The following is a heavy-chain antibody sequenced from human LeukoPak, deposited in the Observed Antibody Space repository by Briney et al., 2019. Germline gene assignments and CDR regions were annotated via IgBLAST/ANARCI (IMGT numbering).Heavy chain of an antibody. CDR3: ARDQRYSHYYHFMDD. CDR1: GYTFTGYY. D-gene: IGHD5-18*01. V-gene: IGHV1-2*02. Sequence: ASVKVSCKASGYTFTGYYMHWERQPPAPGLVWMGWINPNSGGTNYAQKFQGRVTITRDTSISTAYMELSRLRADDTAVYYCARDQRYSHYYHFMDDWGQGTTVTVSS. J-gene: IGHJ6*02. CDR2: INPNSGGT.